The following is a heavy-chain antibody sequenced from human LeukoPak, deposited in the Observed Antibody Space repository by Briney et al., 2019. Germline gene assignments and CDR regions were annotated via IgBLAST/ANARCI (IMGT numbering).Heavy chain of an antibody. CDR1: GFTFSSYG. V-gene: IGHV3-33*01. CDR3: ARDLSGPFDY. J-gene: IGHJ4*02. CDR2: IWYDGSNK. Sequence: PGGSLRLSCAASGFTFSSYGMHWVRQALGKGLEWVAVIWYDGSNKYYADSVKGRFTISRDNSKNTLYLQMNSLRAEDTAVYYCARDLSGPFDYWGQGTLVTVSS. D-gene: IGHD2/OR15-2a*01.